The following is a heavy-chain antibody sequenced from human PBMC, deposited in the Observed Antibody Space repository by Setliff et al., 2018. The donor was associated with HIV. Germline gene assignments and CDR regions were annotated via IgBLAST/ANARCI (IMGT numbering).Heavy chain of an antibody. CDR3: ARDQSDWFY. CDR2: MYYSGNT. J-gene: IGHJ4*02. Sequence: PSETLSLTCTVSGVSISNYYWSWIRQPPGKGLEWIGYMYYSGNTNYNPSLKSRVTISVDTSKSQFSPKLNSVTAADTAVYYCARDQSDWFYWGQGTLVIVSS. V-gene: IGHV4-59*01. CDR1: GVSISNYY. D-gene: IGHD3-3*01.